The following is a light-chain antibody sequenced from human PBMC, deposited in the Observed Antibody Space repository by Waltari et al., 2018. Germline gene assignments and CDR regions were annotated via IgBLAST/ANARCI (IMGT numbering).Light chain of an antibody. CDR2: DKD. Sequence: SSELTQDPAVSVAMGQTVRITCQGDSLRSYYASWYQQRPGQAPILVIYDKDNRPSGVPDRFSGSSSHNPASLTITGAQAEDEASYYCHSRDASGVGGSFGGGTKLTVL. J-gene: IGLJ2*01. CDR1: SLRSYY. CDR3: HSRDASGVGGS. V-gene: IGLV3-19*01.